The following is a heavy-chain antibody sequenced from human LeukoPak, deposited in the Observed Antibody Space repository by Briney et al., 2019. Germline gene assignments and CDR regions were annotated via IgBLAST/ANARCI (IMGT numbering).Heavy chain of an antibody. CDR1: GGSISSAGYY. CDR2: IYYSGST. D-gene: IGHD6-13*01. Sequence: SETLSLTCTVSGGSISSAGYYWSWIRQHPGKGLEWIGYIYYSGSTYYNPSLKSRVIISVDTSKNQFSLKLSSVTAADTAVYYWGRPQQGAAGGRYYSQGVDVGGKGTRVTVSS. V-gene: IGHV4-31*03. CDR3: GRPQQGAAGGRYYSQGVDV. J-gene: IGHJ6*04.